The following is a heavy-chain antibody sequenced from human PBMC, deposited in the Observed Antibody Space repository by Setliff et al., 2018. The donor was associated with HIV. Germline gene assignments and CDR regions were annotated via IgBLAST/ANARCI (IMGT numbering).Heavy chain of an antibody. V-gene: IGHV4-4*07. CDR2: LYVSGDT. D-gene: IGHD2-15*01. CDR3: ALTGHRLLRGYIAV. CDR1: DDPISSYY. J-gene: IGHJ6*03. Sequence: SETLSLTCYVTDDPISSYYWSWVRQPAGKGLEGIGRLYVSGDTNYNPSLKSRVTMSLDTSKKLYSLNLKSVTAADTALYYCALTGHRLLRGYIAVWGKGTTVTVSS.